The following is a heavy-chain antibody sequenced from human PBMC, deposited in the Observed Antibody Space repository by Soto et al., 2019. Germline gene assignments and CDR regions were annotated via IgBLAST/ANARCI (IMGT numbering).Heavy chain of an antibody. J-gene: IGHJ6*02. CDR3: ARDTEYCSSTSCSGRGGYYYGMDV. Sequence: PSETLSLTCTVSGGSISSGGYYWSWIRQHPGKGLEWIGYIYYSGSTYYNPSLKSRVTISVDTSKNQFSLKLSSVTAADTAVYYCARDTEYCSSTSCSGRGGYYYGMDVWGPGTTVTVSS. D-gene: IGHD2-2*01. CDR1: GGSISSGGYY. CDR2: IYYSGST. V-gene: IGHV4-31*03.